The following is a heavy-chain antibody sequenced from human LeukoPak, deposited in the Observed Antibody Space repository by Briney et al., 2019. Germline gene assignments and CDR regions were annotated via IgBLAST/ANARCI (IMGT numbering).Heavy chain of an antibody. V-gene: IGHV1-69*06. J-gene: IGHJ6*03. D-gene: IGHD3-9*01. CDR1: GYTFTSYD. CDR3: AFSVLRYFDWSHPDYYYYMDV. Sequence: SVKVSCKASGYTFTSYDINWVRQATGQGLEWMGGIIPIFGTANYAQKFQGRVTITADKSTSTAYMELSSLRSEDTAVYYCAFSVLRYFDWSHPDYYYYMDVWGKGTTVTVSS. CDR2: IIPIFGTA.